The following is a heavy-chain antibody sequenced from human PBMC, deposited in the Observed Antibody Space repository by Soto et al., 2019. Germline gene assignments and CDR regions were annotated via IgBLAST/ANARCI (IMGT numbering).Heavy chain of an antibody. CDR2: ISYDGSNK. CDR1: GFTFSSYA. V-gene: IGHV3-30-3*01. Sequence: QVQLVESGEGVVQPGRSLRLSCAASGFTFSSYAMHWVRQAPGKGLEWVAVISYDGSNKYYADSVKGRFTISRDNSKNTLYLQMNSLRAEDTAVYYCARGSYSSSWYSLYYYYYGMDVWGQGTTVTVSS. CDR3: ARGSYSSSWYSLYYYYYGMDV. D-gene: IGHD6-13*01. J-gene: IGHJ6*02.